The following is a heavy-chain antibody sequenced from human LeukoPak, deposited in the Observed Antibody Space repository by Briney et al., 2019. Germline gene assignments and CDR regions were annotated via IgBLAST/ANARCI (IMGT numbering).Heavy chain of an antibody. J-gene: IGHJ4*02. V-gene: IGHV4-39*01. CDR1: GGSISSSSYY. D-gene: IGHD5-12*01. CDR3: ARWLRSKGYFDY. CDR2: IYYSGST. Sequence: SETLSLTCTDSGGSISSSSYYWGWIRQPPGKGLEWIGSIYYSGSTYYNPSLKSRVTISVDTSKNQFSLKLSSVTAADTAVYYCARWLRSKGYFDYWGQGTLVTVSS.